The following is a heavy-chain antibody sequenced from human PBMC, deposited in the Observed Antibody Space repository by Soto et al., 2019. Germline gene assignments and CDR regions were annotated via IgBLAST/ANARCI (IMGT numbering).Heavy chain of an antibody. V-gene: IGHV3-23*01. CDR2: ISTTGGNT. D-gene: IGHD1-26*01. CDR3: AKPSGGSYPESRVFDS. J-gene: IGHJ4*02. Sequence: SGGSLRLSCAASGFTFYSSAMSWVRQAPGKGLEWVSAISTTGGNTLYADSVKGRFTISRDNPKNTLYLQMNSLRAEDTAIYYCAKPSGGSYPESRVFDSWGQGTRVTVSS. CDR1: GFTFYSSA.